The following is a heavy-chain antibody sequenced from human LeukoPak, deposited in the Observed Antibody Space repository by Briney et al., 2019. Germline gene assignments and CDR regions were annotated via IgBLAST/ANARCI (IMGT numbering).Heavy chain of an antibody. D-gene: IGHD2-15*01. J-gene: IGHJ5*01. CDR1: GGSISSGGYS. V-gene: IGHV4-30-2*01. Sequence: SQTLSLTCAVSGGSISSGGYSWSWIRQPPGKGLEWIGYIYHSGSTYYNPSLKSRVTISVDRSKNQFSLKLSSVTAADTAVYYCARGGYCSGGSCDWFDSWGQGTLVTVSS. CDR3: ARGGYCSGGSCDWFDS. CDR2: IYHSGST.